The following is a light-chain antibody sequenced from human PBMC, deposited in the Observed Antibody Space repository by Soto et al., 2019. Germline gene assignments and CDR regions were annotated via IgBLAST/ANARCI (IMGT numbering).Light chain of an antibody. CDR3: SSYTSSATLL. CDR2: DVS. Sequence: QSALTQPASVSGCPGQSITISCTGTISDVGGYNYVSWYQQHPGKAPKLMIYDVSNRPSGVSNRFSGSKSGNTASLTISGLQAEDEADYYCSSYTSSATLLFGGGTKLTVL. V-gene: IGLV2-14*01. J-gene: IGLJ2*01. CDR1: ISDVGGYNY.